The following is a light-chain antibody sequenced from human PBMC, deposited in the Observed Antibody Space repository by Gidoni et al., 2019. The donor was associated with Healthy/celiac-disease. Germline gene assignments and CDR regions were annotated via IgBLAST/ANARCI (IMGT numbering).Light chain of an antibody. J-gene: IGKJ1*01. CDR2: AAS. CDR3: QQSYSTPRT. Sequence: DIQMTQSPSSLSASVGDRVTITRRASQSICSYLNWYKQKQGKAPKLLIYAASILQSGVPSRFTGGGSGTDFPLTISSLRPEDFATYYFQQSYSTPRTFGQGTKVEIK. V-gene: IGKV1-39*01. CDR1: QSICSY.